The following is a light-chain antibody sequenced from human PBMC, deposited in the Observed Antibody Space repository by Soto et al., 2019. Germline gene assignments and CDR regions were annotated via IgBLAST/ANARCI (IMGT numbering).Light chain of an antibody. V-gene: IGKV3-20*01. CDR2: GAS. Sequence: SLTPGETATLSCRATQSVSSVSLAWYQQKPGQAPRLLIYGASSRATGMPDRFSGSGSGTDFTLTISRLEPEDFAVYYCQQYGSSPGWTFGQGTKV. CDR3: QQYGSSPGWT. J-gene: IGKJ1*01. CDR1: QSVSSVS.